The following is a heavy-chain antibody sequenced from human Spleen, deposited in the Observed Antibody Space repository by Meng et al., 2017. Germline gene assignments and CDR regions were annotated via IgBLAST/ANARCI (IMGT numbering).Heavy chain of an antibody. J-gene: IGHJ4*02. D-gene: IGHD3-10*01. CDR2: LGAHDGDT. Sequence: QVQPVQSGPAVKKPGASVNVSCKASDYTFTGYGVSWVRQAPGQGLEWMAWLGAHDGDTSHAPKFQGRVTVSADRPTATAYMELRSLRSDDTAVYYCARGTPGRSYSDYWGQGTLVTVSS. CDR1: DYTFTGYG. CDR3: ARGTPGRSYSDY. V-gene: IGHV1-18*01.